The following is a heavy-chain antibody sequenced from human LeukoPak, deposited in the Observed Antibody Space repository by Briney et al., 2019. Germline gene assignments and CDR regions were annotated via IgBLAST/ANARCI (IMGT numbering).Heavy chain of an antibody. CDR1: GDTVSSNSVT. V-gene: IGHV6-1*01. Sequence: SQTLSLTCAISGDTVSSNSVTWNWIRQSPSRGLEWLGRSYYRSTWYNDYAVSVRGRITVNPDTSKNQFSLHLNSVTPEDTAVYYCARRLTQYDCFDPWGQGILVTVSS. D-gene: IGHD2-2*01. CDR3: ARRLTQYDCFDP. J-gene: IGHJ5*02. CDR2: SYYRSTWYN.